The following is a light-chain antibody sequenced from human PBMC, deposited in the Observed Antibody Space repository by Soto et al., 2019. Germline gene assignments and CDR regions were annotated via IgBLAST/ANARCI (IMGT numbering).Light chain of an antibody. V-gene: IGKV3-20*01. CDR3: QHYGNSPT. CDR1: QSVSSQ. Sequence: EIVLTQSPGTLSLSPGERATLSCRASQSVSSQLAWYQQKPGQAPRLLIYDASNRATGIPDRFSGSGSGTDFTLSISRLEPEDFAVYWCQHYGNSPTFGQGTKVDI. CDR2: DAS. J-gene: IGKJ1*01.